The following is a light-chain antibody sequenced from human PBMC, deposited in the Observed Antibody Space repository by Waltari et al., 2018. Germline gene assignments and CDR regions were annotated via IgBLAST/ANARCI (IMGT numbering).Light chain of an antibody. Sequence: QSVLTQPPSVSGAPGQRVSISCTGTGSNLGAGYDVHWYQQLPGKAPKLLIYGTSTPPPGVLDRFFGSQSGTAASLAITGLQAEDEADYYCQSYDTSLSVVFGGGTKLTVL. J-gene: IGLJ2*01. CDR2: GTS. V-gene: IGLV1-40*01. CDR1: GSNLGAGYD. CDR3: QSYDTSLSVV.